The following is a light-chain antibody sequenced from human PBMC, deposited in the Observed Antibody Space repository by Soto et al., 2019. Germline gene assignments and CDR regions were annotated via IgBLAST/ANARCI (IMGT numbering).Light chain of an antibody. Sequence: DIQMTQTPPSLFASIGDRVTITCRASQDINTFLAWYQQKAGKAPKLLIYAASTLQSEVPSRFSGSGSGTDFTLTITSLQPEDFATYYCQQSYGTPITFGQGTRLEI. V-gene: IGKV1-39*01. CDR3: QQSYGTPIT. CDR2: AAS. J-gene: IGKJ5*01. CDR1: QDINTF.